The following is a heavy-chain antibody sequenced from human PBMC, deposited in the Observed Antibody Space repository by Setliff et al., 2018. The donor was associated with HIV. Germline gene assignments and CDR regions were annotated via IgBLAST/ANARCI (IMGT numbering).Heavy chain of an antibody. Sequence: ASVKVSCKASGGTFSTYGLSWVRQAPGQGLEWMGGIIPLFDTSNYAQKFQGRVTITADESTSTAYMEVRSLRSDDTAVYYCARGVEGSGNYGFYYYYYYMDVWGKGTTVTVSS. CDR2: IIPLFDTS. CDR1: GGTFSTYG. J-gene: IGHJ6*03. D-gene: IGHD3-10*01. CDR3: ARGVEGSGNYGFYYYYYYMDV. V-gene: IGHV1-69*13.